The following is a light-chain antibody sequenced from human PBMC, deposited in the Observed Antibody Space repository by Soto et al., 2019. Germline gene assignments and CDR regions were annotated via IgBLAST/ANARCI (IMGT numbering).Light chain of an antibody. J-gene: IGKJ1*01. CDR1: QSVLKSSNDKNH. V-gene: IGKV4-1*01. CDR3: QQSYSPPAM. Sequence: DIVMTQSPDSLAVSLGERATINCKSSQSVLKSSNDKNHLAWYQQKPGQPPRLLIFWASTRESGVPDRFSGGGSGTDFTLTISSLQAEDVAVYYCQQSYSPPAMFGQGTKVEI. CDR2: WAS.